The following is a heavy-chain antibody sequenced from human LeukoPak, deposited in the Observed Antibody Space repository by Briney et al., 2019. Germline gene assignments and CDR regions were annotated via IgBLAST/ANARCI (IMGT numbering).Heavy chain of an antibody. CDR1: GFTFSGYY. D-gene: IGHD2-2*01. J-gene: IGHJ4*02. CDR3: ARVKYCSSTSCYSYYFDY. V-gene: IGHV3-11*01. CDR2: ISSSGSTI. Sequence: GGSLRLSCAASGFTFSGYYMSWIRQAPGKGLEWVSYISSSGSTIYYADSVKGRFTISRDNAKNSLYLQMNSLRAEDTAVYYCARVKYCSSTSCYSYYFDYWGQGTLVTVSS.